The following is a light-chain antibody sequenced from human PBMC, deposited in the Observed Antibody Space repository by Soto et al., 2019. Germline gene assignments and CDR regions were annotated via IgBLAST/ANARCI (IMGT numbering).Light chain of an antibody. Sequence: LTPPASVSGSPGQSITISCTVTSSDVGGYNYVSWYQQHPGKAPKLMIYEVSNRHSGVSNRFSGSKSGNTASLTISGLRAEDEADYYCCSYAGSYNYVFGTGTKVTVL. V-gene: IGLV2-14*01. J-gene: IGLJ1*01. CDR1: SSDVGGYNY. CDR3: CSYAGSYNYV. CDR2: EVS.